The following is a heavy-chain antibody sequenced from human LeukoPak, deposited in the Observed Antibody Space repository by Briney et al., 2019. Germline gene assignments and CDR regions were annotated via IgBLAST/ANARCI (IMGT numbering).Heavy chain of an antibody. V-gene: IGHV1-8*01. CDR1: RYTFTSYD. D-gene: IGHD4-17*01. CDR2: MNPNSINT. CDR3: ARAVTTWFDS. J-gene: IGHJ5*01. Sequence: GASVKVSCKASRYTFTSYDINSVRQSTGQGLEWMGWMNPNSINTAHAQKFHCRVTMTRNTSIRTAYMELSRLRSEDTAVYYCARAVTTWFDSWGQGTLVTVSS.